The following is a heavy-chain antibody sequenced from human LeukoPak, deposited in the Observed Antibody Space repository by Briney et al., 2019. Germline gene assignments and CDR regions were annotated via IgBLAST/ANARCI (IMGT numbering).Heavy chain of an antibody. V-gene: IGHV4-59*01. CDR3: ARIAVAGTNYYYYGMDV. D-gene: IGHD6-19*01. Sequence: SETLSLTCSVSGGSISSYYWGWIRQPPGRGLEWIGYIYYSGGTNYNPSLKSRVTISVDTSKNQFSLRLSSVTAADTAVYYCARIAVAGTNYYYYGMDVWGQGTTVTVSS. CDR1: GGSISSYY. J-gene: IGHJ6*02. CDR2: IYYSGGT.